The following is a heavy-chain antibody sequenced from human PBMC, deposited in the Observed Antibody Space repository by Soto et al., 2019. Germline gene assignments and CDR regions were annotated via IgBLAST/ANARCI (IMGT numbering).Heavy chain of an antibody. V-gene: IGHV1-18*01. CDR2: ISGYSGHT. D-gene: IGHD6-19*01. J-gene: IGHJ4*02. CDR3: AREWDHKSDHSSGWYDDF. Sequence: QVQLVQSGAEVKKPGASVKVSCKASGYTFSSYGTSWVRQAPGQGLEWMGWISGYSGHTYYAQKFQGRVTMTTDTSTNTVYMELRSLRSDDTAVYFCAREWDHKSDHSSGWYDDFWGQGTLVTVSS. CDR1: GYTFSSYG.